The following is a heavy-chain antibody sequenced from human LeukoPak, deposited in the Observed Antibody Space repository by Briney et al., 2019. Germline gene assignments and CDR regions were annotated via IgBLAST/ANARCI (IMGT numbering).Heavy chain of an antibody. CDR1: GFTFSSYA. D-gene: IGHD3-3*02. CDR2: ISYDGSNK. J-gene: IGHJ6*02. CDR3: ARDLPSLAYYYYGMDV. V-gene: IGHV3-30*14. Sequence: PGGSLRLSCAASGFTFSSYAMHWVRQAPGKGLEWVAVISYDGSNKYYADSVKGRFTISRDNSKNTLYLQMNSLRAEDTAVYYCARDLPSLAYYYYGMDVWGQGTTVTVSS.